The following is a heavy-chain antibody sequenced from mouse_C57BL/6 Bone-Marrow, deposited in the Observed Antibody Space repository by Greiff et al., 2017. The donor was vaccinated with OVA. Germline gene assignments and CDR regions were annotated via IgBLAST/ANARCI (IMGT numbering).Heavy chain of an antibody. CDR3: ARDRYGNWRFAY. V-gene: IGHV5-4*01. D-gene: IGHD2-1*01. CDR2: ISDGGSYT. CDR1: GFTFSSYA. J-gene: IGHJ3*01. Sequence: EVQVVESGGGLVKPGGSLKLSCAASGFTFSSYAMSWVRQTPEKRLEWVATISDGGSYTYYPDNVKGRFTISRDNAKNNLYLQMSHLKSEDTAMYYCARDRYGNWRFAYWGQGTLVTVSA.